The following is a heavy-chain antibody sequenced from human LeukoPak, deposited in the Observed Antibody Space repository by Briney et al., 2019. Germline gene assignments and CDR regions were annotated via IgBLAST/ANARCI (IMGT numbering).Heavy chain of an antibody. D-gene: IGHD4-23*01. CDR2: IYYSGST. J-gene: IGHJ4*02. V-gene: IGHV4-61*01. CDR1: GDSISSSSYY. CDR3: SRDGYSGNDGL. Sequence: SEPLSLTCTLSGDSISSSSYYWRWIWRPPGMGLEWIGYIYYSGSTNYNPSLKSLATISVDTSKNQFSLKLSSVTAADTAVYYCSRDGYSGNDGLWGQGSLVTVSS.